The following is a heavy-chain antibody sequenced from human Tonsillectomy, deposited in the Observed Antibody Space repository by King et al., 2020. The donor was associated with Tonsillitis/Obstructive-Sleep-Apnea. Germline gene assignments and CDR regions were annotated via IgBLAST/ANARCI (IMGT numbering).Heavy chain of an antibody. Sequence: VQLQQWGAGLLKPSETLSLTCAVYGESFSGYYWSWIRQPPGKGLEWIGEINHSGSTNYHPSLKSRVTISVDTSKNQFSLKLSSVTAADTAVYYCARGIVLMVYATFDYWGQGTLVTVSS. CDR2: INHSGST. D-gene: IGHD2-8*01. CDR3: ARGIVLMVYATFDY. J-gene: IGHJ4*02. CDR1: GESFSGYY. V-gene: IGHV4-34*01.